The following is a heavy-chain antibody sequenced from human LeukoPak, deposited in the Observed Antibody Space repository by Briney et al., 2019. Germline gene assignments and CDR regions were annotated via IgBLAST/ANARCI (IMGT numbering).Heavy chain of an antibody. J-gene: IGHJ4*02. CDR3: ARVTGYYNPGPLDS. D-gene: IGHD3-22*01. CDR2: IYSGGST. CDR1: GFTVSSNY. V-gene: IGHV3-66*01. Sequence: PGGSLRLSCAVSGFTVSSNYMTWVRQAPGKGLEWVSPIYSGGSTYYADSVKGRFTISRDNSKNTLYLQMNTLGAADTAVYYCARVTGYYNPGPLDSWGQGTLVTVSS.